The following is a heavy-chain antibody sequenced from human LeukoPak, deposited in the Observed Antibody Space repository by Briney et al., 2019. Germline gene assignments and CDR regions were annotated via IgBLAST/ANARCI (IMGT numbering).Heavy chain of an antibody. J-gene: IGHJ4*02. CDR3: ARGLPRLPDYDFWSGSLDY. CDR1: GGSISSGGYY. D-gene: IGHD3-3*01. V-gene: IGHV4-31*03. CDR2: IYYSGST. Sequence: PSQTLSLTCTVSGGSISSGGYYWSWIRQHPGKGLEWIGYIYYSGSTYYNPSLKSRVTISVDTSKNQFSLKLSSVTAADTAVYYCARGLPRLPDYDFWSGSLDYWGQGTLVTVSS.